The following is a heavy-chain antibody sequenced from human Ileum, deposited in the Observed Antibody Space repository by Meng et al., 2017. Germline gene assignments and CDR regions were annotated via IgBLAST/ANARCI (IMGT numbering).Heavy chain of an antibody. V-gene: IGHV1-3*01. CDR1: GYTFTSYT. Sequence: QVQLVQSGAEVKKPGASLKVSCKASGYTFTSYTMHWVRQAPGQRLEWMGWINAANGNTKYSQKFQGRVTITGDTSASTASMELNSLRSEDTAIYFCAREINRGSSWFDYWGQGTLVTVSS. J-gene: IGHJ4*02. CDR2: INAANGNT. CDR3: AREINRGSSWFDY. D-gene: IGHD6-13*01.